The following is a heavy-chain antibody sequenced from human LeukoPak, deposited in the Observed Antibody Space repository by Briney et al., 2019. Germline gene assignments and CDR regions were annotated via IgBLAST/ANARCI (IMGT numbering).Heavy chain of an antibody. CDR1: GGSINNYY. CDR3: ARDRLGSSSPTYFYYYMDV. Sequence: SETLSLTCTVSGGSINNYYWSWIRQPAGKALEWIGHIYSDGRTNYNPSLQSRATMSVDTSSSHLSLVLTSVTAADTAVYYCARDRLGSSSPTYFYYYMDVWGRGTTVIVSS. V-gene: IGHV4-4*07. D-gene: IGHD6-6*01. CDR2: IYSDGRT. J-gene: IGHJ6*03.